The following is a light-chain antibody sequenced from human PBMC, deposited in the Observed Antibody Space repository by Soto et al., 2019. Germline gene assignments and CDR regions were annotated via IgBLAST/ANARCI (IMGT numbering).Light chain of an antibody. J-gene: IGLJ3*02. Sequence: QSALTQPASVSGSPGQSITISCTGTSSDIGAYNHVSWYQQYPGKAPTIMIYEVTNRPSGVSSRFSGSKSGNTASLTISGLQAEDEGDYYCSSYTTSDTWVFGGGTKVTVL. CDR2: EVT. CDR3: SSYTTSDTWV. CDR1: SSDIGAYNH. V-gene: IGLV2-14*01.